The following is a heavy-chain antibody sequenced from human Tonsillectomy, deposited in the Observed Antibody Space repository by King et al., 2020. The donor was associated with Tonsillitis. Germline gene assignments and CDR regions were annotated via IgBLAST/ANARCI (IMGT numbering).Heavy chain of an antibody. J-gene: IGHJ3*01. CDR3: VKEGGARETGAFDL. D-gene: IGHD1-26*01. Sequence: VQLVESGGGLVQPGGSLRLSCSASTSQFTFSSSYMHWVRQAPGKGLEFVSVIRNNGNWRQYADSVKGRFTISRDNSRKTLYLQMTSLRPEDTALYYCVKEGGARETGAFDLWGQGTMVTVSS. CDR2: IRNNGNWR. CDR1: QFTFSSSY. V-gene: IGHV3-64D*06.